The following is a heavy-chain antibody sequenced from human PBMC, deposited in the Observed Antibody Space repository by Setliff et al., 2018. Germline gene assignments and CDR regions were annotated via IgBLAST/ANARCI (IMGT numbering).Heavy chain of an antibody. CDR3: VKDMRDYNFCSGYYDKSNWVDP. CDR2: IRDDGTNT. J-gene: IGHJ5*02. V-gene: IGHV3-30*02. Sequence: PGGSLRLSCAASGFTFSSYGMHWVRQAPGKGLEWVASIRDDGTNTYYTESVKARFAISRDNSENTLYLQMNSLRAEDTAVYYCVKDMRDYNFCSGYYDKSNWVDPWGPGTQVTVSA. CDR1: GFTFSSYG. D-gene: IGHD3-3*01.